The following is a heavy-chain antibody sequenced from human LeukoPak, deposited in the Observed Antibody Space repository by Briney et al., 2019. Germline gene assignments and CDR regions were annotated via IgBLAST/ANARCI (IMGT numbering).Heavy chain of an antibody. Sequence: GGSLRLSCAASGFTISSNYMNWVRQAPGKGLEWVSVISTGGSAYYANSVKGRFTISRDYSKNTLYLQMNSLRAEDTAVYYCARVSGYSGYDTLDYWSQGTLVTVSS. D-gene: IGHD5-12*01. V-gene: IGHV3-66*01. CDR2: ISTGGSA. J-gene: IGHJ4*02. CDR3: ARVSGYSGYDTLDY. CDR1: GFTISSNY.